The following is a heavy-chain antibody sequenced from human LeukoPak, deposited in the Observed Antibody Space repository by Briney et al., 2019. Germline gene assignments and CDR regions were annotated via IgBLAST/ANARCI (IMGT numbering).Heavy chain of an antibody. CDR3: ARDRQQHDAFDI. V-gene: IGHV4-39*07. J-gene: IGHJ3*02. Sequence: SETLSLTCTVSGGSISSSSYYWGWIRQPPGKGLEWIGSIYYSGSTYYNPSLKSRVTISVDTSKNQFSLKLSSVTAADTAVYYCARDRQQHDAFDIWGQGTMVTVSS. CDR1: GGSISSSSYY. D-gene: IGHD6-13*01. CDR2: IYYSGST.